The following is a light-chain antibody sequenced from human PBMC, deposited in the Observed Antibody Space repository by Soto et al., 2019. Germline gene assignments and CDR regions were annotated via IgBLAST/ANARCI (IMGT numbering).Light chain of an antibody. CDR3: LQFDSVPYT. Sequence: DIQMTQSPSSLAASVGDRVSITCQASQDISKFLNWYQQKAGKAPKLLIFDASILETGAPSRFSGSGSGTEVTFSITSLQPEDVATYYCLQFDSVPYTFGQGTKLEI. J-gene: IGKJ2*01. CDR2: DAS. V-gene: IGKV1-33*01. CDR1: QDISKF.